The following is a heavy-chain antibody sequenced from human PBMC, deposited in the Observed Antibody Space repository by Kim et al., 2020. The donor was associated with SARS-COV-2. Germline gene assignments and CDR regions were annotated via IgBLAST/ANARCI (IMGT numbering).Heavy chain of an antibody. CDR2: IWYDGSNK. D-gene: IGHD3-22*01. Sequence: GGSLRLSCAASGFTFSSYGMHWVRQAPGKGLEWVAVIWYDGSNKFYADSVKGRFTISRDNSKNTLYLQMNSLRAEDTAVYYCARDSYSDSSGYQFFDYWGQRTLVTVSS. CDR1: GFTFSSYG. J-gene: IGHJ4*02. V-gene: IGHV3-33*01. CDR3: ARDSYSDSSGYQFFDY.